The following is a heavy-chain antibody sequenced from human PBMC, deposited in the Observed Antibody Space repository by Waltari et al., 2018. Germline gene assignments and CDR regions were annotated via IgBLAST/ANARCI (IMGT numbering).Heavy chain of an antibody. V-gene: IGHV3-23*04. D-gene: IGHD4-17*01. CDR2: IGASGSHT. CDR1: GFVFSSSG. Sequence: EVQLVESGGGLVQPGGSLSLSCAASGFVFSSSGMAWVRQAPGKGLEWVSSIGASGSHTYHTDSVKGRFVISRDNSKATLFLQMNSLRADDTAVYYCTKVGTTALDYWGQGTLVTVSS. J-gene: IGHJ4*02. CDR3: TKVGTTALDY.